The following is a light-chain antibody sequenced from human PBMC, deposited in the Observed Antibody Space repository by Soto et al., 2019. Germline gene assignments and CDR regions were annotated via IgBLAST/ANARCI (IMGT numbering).Light chain of an antibody. CDR3: QQYGSSFT. CDR1: QSVSSSY. V-gene: IGKV3-20*01. CDR2: GAS. J-gene: IGKJ3*01. Sequence: EIVLTQSPGNLSLSPGERATLSCRASQSVSSSYFAWYQQKPGQAPRLLIYGASSRATGIPDRFSGSGSGTDFTLTISRLEPEDFAVYYCQQYGSSFTFGPGTKVDIK.